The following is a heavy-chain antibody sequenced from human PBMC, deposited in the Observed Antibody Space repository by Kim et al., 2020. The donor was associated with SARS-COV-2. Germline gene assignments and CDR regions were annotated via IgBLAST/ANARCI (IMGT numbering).Heavy chain of an antibody. CDR1: GFTFSNYA. J-gene: IGHJ1*01. V-gene: IGHV3-23*01. D-gene: IGHD3-3*01. CDR2: ISARSGST. CDR3: AKDFGGSARSPLQH. Sequence: GGSLRLSCAVSGFTFSNYAMSWVRQAPGKGLEWISAISARSGSTYYADYADSVKGRFTISRDNSKNTLYLQMNSLRAEDTAVYYCAKDFGGSARSPLQH.